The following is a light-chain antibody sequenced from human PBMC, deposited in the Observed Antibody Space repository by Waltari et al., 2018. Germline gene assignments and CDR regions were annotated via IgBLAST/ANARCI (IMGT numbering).Light chain of an antibody. CDR3: SSYTTSDTLI. J-gene: IGLJ2*01. Sequence: QSALKQPPSVSGSPGQSVTISCAGTSSDVGCCNRVSWYQQPPGSAPKLRIFEVNNRPSWAPYRFSVSIFVHTSSLTISALQAEDEADYYCSSYTTSDTLIFGGWTKLTVL. V-gene: IGLV2-18*02. CDR2: EVN. CDR1: SSDVGCCNR.